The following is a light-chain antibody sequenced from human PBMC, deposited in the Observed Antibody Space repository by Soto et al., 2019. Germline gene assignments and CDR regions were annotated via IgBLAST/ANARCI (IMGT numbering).Light chain of an antibody. CDR3: CSYVGSSTYV. J-gene: IGLJ1*01. CDR2: EGT. CDR1: SSDVGTYNP. Sequence: QSVLTQPASVSGSPGQSIAISCTGTSSDVGTYNPVSWYQQHPGKAPKLMVYEGTKRPSGVSNRFSGSKSGNTAFLTISGLQAEDEADYYCCSYVGSSTYVFGTGTKVTVL. V-gene: IGLV2-23*01.